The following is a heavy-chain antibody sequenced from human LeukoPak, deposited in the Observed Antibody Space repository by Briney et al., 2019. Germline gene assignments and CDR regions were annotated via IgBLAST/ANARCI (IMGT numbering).Heavy chain of an antibody. CDR2: FSGDGGTK. D-gene: IGHD5-12*01. CDR1: GFTFDDYA. Sequence: GGSLRLSCVASGFTFDDYAMHWVRQGPGKGLEWVAVFSGDGGTKFYADSVKGRFTISRDNSKSSLYLQMNSLRVEDTAFYYCVKDGGWQRFPGGFDSWGQGTQVTVSS. V-gene: IGHV3-43*02. J-gene: IGHJ5*01. CDR3: VKDGGWQRFPGGFDS.